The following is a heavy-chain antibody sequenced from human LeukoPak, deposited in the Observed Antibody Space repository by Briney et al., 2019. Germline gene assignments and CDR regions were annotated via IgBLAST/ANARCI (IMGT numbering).Heavy chain of an antibody. CDR3: ARDLLRFGELGYGYYYYMDV. J-gene: IGHJ6*03. CDR2: INPSGGST. CDR1: GYTFTNYY. V-gene: IGHV1-46*01. D-gene: IGHD3-10*01. Sequence: GASVKVSCKASGYTFTNYYMHWVRQAPGQGLEWMGMINPSGGSTSYAQKFQGRVTMTRDTSTSTVYMELSSLRSEDTAVYYCARDLLRFGELGYGYYYYMDVWGKGTTVTISS.